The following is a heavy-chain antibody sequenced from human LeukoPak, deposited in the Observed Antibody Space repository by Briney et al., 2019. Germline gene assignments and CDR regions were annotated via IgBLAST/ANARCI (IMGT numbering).Heavy chain of an antibody. D-gene: IGHD3-10*01. CDR1: GYTFTSYY. Sequence: ASVKVSCKASGYTFTSYYMHWVRQAPGQGLEWMGIINPSGGSTSYAQRFQGRVTMTRDTSTSTVYMELSSLRSEDTAVYYCARVSFGELEDYWGQGTLVTVSS. CDR3: ARVSFGELEDY. CDR2: INPSGGST. J-gene: IGHJ4*02. V-gene: IGHV1-46*01.